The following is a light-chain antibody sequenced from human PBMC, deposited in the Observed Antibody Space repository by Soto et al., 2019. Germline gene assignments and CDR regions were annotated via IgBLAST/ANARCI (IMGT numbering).Light chain of an antibody. CDR2: SSD. V-gene: IGLV1-44*01. CDR1: SSNIGRRS. J-gene: IGLJ3*02. Sequence: QSVLTQPPSASATPGQRVTISCSGSSSNIGRRSVYWYQQLPRTAPKLLMYSSDLRRSGVPDRFSGSKSGTTASPAISGVQYEEDADYYCSTWDDRLNGCVFGGGTKLTVL. CDR3: STWDDRLNGCV.